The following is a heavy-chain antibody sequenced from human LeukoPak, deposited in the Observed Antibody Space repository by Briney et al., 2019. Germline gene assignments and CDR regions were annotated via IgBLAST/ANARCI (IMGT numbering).Heavy chain of an antibody. Sequence: ASVKVSCKASGYTFTGYYMHWVRQAPGQGLEWMGWINPNSGGTNYGQKFQGRVTMTRDTSISTAYMELSRLRSDDTAVYYCARDQGMDYYDSSGYYYYGYWGQGTLVTVSS. CDR2: INPNSGGT. V-gene: IGHV1-2*02. CDR1: GYTFTGYY. J-gene: IGHJ4*02. CDR3: ARDQGMDYYDSSGYYYYGY. D-gene: IGHD3-22*01.